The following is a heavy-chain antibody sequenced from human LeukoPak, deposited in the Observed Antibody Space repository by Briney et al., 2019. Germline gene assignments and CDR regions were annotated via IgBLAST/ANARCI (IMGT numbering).Heavy chain of an antibody. Sequence: SVKVSCKASGGTFSSYAISWVRQAPGQGLEWMGRIIPILGIANYAQKFQGRVTITADKSTSTAYMELSSLRAEDTAVYYCARVRLGVGATRAAFDIWGQGTMVTVSS. V-gene: IGHV1-69*04. CDR1: GGTFSSYA. CDR2: IIPILGIA. CDR3: ARVRLGVGATRAAFDI. D-gene: IGHD1-26*01. J-gene: IGHJ3*02.